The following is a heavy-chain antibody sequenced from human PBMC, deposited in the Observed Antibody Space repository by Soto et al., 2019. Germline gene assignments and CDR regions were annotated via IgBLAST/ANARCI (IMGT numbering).Heavy chain of an antibody. CDR1: GFSLSTSGVG. V-gene: IGHV2-5*02. CDR2: IYWDDDK. CDR3: AHSRPAYYYGSGSSTTFDY. Sequence: QITLKESGPTLVKPTQTLTLTCTFSGFSLSTSGVGVGWIRQPPGKALEWLALIYWDDDKRYSPSLKSRLTITKDTSKHQVVLTMTNMDPVDTATYYCAHSRPAYYYGSGSSTTFDYWGQGTLVTVSS. D-gene: IGHD3-10*01. J-gene: IGHJ4*02.